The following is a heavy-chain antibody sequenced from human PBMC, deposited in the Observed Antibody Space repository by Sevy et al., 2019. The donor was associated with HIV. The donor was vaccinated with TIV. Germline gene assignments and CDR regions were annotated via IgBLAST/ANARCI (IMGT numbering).Heavy chain of an antibody. CDR3: AKGDTPFYGMDV. V-gene: IGHV3-23*01. CDR1: GFTFGTYT. Sequence: GGSLRLSCAASGFTFGTYTMNWVRQAPGKGLEWVSAISGSGGSTYYTDSVKGRFTISRDNSKTTLYLQMNSLRAEDTAVYYCAKGDTPFYGMDVWGQGTTVTVSS. CDR2: ISGSGGST. D-gene: IGHD5-18*01. J-gene: IGHJ6*02.